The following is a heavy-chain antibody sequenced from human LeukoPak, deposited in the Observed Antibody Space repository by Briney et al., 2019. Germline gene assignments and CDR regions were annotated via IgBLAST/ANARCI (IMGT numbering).Heavy chain of an antibody. Sequence: PPETLSLTCSVSGGSITGSSYYWGWIRQPPGKGLEWIGSMYYSGSTYYNPSLKSRVTISVDTSKNQFSLKLSSVTAADTAVYYCARHYYDSTGYYYFDYWGQGTLVTVSS. CDR3: ARHYYDSTGYYYFDY. CDR1: GGSITGSSYY. CDR2: MYYSGST. J-gene: IGHJ4*02. V-gene: IGHV4-39*01. D-gene: IGHD3-22*01.